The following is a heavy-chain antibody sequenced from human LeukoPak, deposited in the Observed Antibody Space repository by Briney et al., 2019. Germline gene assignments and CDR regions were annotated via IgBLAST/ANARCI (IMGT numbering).Heavy chain of an antibody. CDR1: GFPFSNNP. CDR2: ISTAITTT. CDR3: ARDGGKGYEIDY. V-gene: IGHV3-48*01. D-gene: IGHD2-2*01. Sequence: GGSLRLSCVVSGFPFSNNPMNWVRQAPGKALEWVSYISTAITTTYYAESVKGRFTISRDNAKNSLYLQMNSLRVEDTAVYYCARDGGKGYEIDYWGQGTLVTVSS. J-gene: IGHJ4*02.